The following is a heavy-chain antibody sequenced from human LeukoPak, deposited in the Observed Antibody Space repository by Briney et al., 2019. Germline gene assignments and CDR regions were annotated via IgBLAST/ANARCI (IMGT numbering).Heavy chain of an antibody. CDR1: GGSISSSSYY. J-gene: IGHJ3*02. Sequence: PSETLSLTCTVSGGSISSSSYYWGWIRQPPGKGLEWTGSIYYSGSTYYNSSLKSRVTISVDTSKNQFSLKLSSVTAADTAVYYCASFRVSYYDSSGLSDAFDIWGQGTMVTVSS. CDR3: ASFRVSYYDSSGLSDAFDI. D-gene: IGHD3-22*01. CDR2: IYYSGST. V-gene: IGHV4-39*01.